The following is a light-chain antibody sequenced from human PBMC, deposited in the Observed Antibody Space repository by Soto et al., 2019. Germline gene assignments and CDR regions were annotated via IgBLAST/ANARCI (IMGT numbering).Light chain of an antibody. J-gene: IGLJ2*01. Sequence: QSVLTQPRSVSGSPGQSVTISCTGTSSDVGGYNYVSWYQLHPGKAPKLMIYDVSKRPSGVPDRFSGSKSGNTASLTISGLQAEDEADYYCCSYAGSYTVVFGGGTSSPS. CDR3: CSYAGSYTVV. CDR1: SSDVGGYNY. V-gene: IGLV2-11*01. CDR2: DVS.